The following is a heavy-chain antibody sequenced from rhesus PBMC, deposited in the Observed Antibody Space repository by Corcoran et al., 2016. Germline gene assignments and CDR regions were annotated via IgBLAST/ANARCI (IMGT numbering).Heavy chain of an antibody. CDR1: GSSLQNKY. Sequence: QVHLQESGPGLVKPSETLLLTCAVSGSSLQNKYWRWLLQAPGKGREWIELIYGSGWHTDSNPSLKSRVSISIDTSMNRFSLRLSSVPAADTAVYYCARGYFYFDYWGQGVLVTVSS. D-gene: IGHD2-2*01. J-gene: IGHJ4*01. CDR2: IYGSGWHT. V-gene: IGHV4S2*01. CDR3: ARGYFYFDY.